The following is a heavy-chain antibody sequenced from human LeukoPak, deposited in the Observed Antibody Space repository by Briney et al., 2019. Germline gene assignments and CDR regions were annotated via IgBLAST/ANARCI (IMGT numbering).Heavy chain of an antibody. CDR3: ATSGYYFEY. J-gene: IGHJ4*02. D-gene: IGHD3-22*01. CDR1: GFTFSNYE. Sequence: GGSLRLSCAASGFTFSNYEMNWVRQAPGKGLEWVSYISSSGSTIYYADSVKGQFTISRDNAKKSLYLQMNSLRAEDTGVYYCATSGYYFEYWGQGTLVTVSS. CDR2: ISSSGSTI. V-gene: IGHV3-48*03.